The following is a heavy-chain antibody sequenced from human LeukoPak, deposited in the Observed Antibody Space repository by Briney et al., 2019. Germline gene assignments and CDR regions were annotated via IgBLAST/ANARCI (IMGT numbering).Heavy chain of an antibody. Sequence: GGSLRLSCAASGFTFSSYAMSWVRQAPRKGLEWVSGISGSGGSTNYADSVKGRFTISRDNSKNTLSLQMNSLRAEDTAVYYCAKGRSGTYSPTWDYWGQGTLVTVSS. J-gene: IGHJ4*02. CDR1: GFTFSSYA. D-gene: IGHD1-26*01. CDR3: AKGRSGTYSPTWDY. CDR2: ISGSGGST. V-gene: IGHV3-23*01.